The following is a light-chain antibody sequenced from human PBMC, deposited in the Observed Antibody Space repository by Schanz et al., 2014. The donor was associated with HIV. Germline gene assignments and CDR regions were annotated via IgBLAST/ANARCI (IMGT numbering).Light chain of an antibody. CDR1: SSDVGGYNY. CDR3: AAWDDSLSGWV. V-gene: IGLV2-8*01. Sequence: QSVLTQPPSASGSPGQSVTISCTGTSSDVGGYNYVSWYQQHPGKAPKRIIYEVNKRPSGVPDRFSGSKSGTSASLAISGLRSEDEADYYCAAWDDSLSGWVFGGGTKLTVL. CDR2: EVN. J-gene: IGLJ3*02.